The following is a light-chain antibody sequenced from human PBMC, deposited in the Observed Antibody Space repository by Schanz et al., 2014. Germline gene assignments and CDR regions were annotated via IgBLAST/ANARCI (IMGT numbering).Light chain of an antibody. CDR2: AAS. CDR1: QSISRY. J-gene: IGKJ4*01. Sequence: DIQMTQSPSSLSASVGDRVTLTCRASQSISRYLNWYQQKPGKAPKFLISAASRLQSGVPSRFSGSGSGTDFTLTITTLQPEDFATYYCQQSHSTPLTFGGGTKVDIK. V-gene: IGKV1-39*01. CDR3: QQSHSTPLT.